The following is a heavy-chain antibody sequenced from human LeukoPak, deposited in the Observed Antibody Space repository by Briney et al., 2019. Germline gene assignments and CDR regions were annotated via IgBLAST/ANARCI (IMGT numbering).Heavy chain of an antibody. CDR1: GDSISSNKW. CDR3: ARGVAWPFAS. V-gene: IGHV4-4*02. CDR2: IHHYKGT. J-gene: IGHJ4*02. D-gene: IGHD3-10*01. Sequence: SGTLSLTCAVSGDSISSNKWWTWVRQPPGRGLEWIGEIHHYKGTNYNPSLKSRVTLSVDKSNNRFSLNLNSLTAADTAVYYCARGVAWPFASWGKGILVPVS.